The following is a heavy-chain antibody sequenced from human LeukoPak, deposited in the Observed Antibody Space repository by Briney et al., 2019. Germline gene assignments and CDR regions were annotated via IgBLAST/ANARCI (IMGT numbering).Heavy chain of an antibody. CDR3: ARHFAYSSSSYFDY. Sequence: SETLSLTCSVSGGSVSNYYWSWIRQPPGKGLEWIGYVYYTGSTNYNPSLKSRVTMFEDKSKNQLSLRLYSVTVADTAVYYCARHFAYSSSSYFDYWGQGSLVTVSS. J-gene: IGHJ4*02. D-gene: IGHD6-6*01. CDR2: VYYTGST. CDR1: GGSVSNYY. V-gene: IGHV4-59*08.